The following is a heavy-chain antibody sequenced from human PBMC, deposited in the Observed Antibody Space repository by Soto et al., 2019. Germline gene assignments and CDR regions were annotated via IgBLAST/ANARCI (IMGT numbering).Heavy chain of an antibody. Sequence: QPWGSPRLSCAACGVTVSHYAMDGVRHYPGKGLEWVAFMSHDENRKLYSDSVKGRFTISRDNSKSTLYLQMSRLRAEDTAVYYCAKDYDFWSASVNPYFDSWGLGTFVTVSS. J-gene: IGHJ4*02. D-gene: IGHD3-3*01. CDR1: GVTVSHYA. CDR2: MSHDENRK. CDR3: AKDYDFWSASVNPYFDS. V-gene: IGHV3-30*18.